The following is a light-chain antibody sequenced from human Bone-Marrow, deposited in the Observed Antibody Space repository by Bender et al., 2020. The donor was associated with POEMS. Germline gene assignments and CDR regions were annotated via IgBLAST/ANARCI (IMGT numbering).Light chain of an antibody. V-gene: IGLV2-14*01. Sequence: QSALAQPASVSGSPGQSITFSCTGTSSDVGGYDYVSWYQQHPGKAPKVLIYDVSTRPSGVSDRFSGSKSGNTASLTISGLQAEDEADYYCSSYTSTTTLVFGGGTKLTVL. CDR3: SSYTSTTTLV. J-gene: IGLJ3*02. CDR1: SSDVGGYDY. CDR2: DVS.